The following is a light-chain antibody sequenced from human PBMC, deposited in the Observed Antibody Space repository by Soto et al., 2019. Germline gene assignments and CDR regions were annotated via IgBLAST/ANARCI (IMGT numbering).Light chain of an antibody. CDR2: AAS. J-gene: IGKJ1*01. Sequence: DIQMTQSPSSLSAPVGDRVTITCQASQSIFKFLNWYQQKPGKAPHLLIYAASTLQSGVPSRFSGSGSGTDFSLTISSLQPEDFATYFCQQSYTTPRTFGQGTKVDIK. V-gene: IGKV1-39*01. CDR1: QSIFKF. CDR3: QQSYTTPRT.